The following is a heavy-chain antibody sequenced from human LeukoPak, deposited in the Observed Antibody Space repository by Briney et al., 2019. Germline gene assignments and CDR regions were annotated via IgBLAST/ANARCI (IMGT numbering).Heavy chain of an antibody. Sequence: GGSLRLSCAASGFTFSSYLMNWVRQPPGKGPEWVANIKKDGSEKYYVDSVKGRFTISRDNAKNSVYLQMNSLRAEDTAVYYCARDPSRGYSYGSGDNWGQGTLVTVSS. V-gene: IGHV3-7*01. CDR3: ARDPSRGYSYGSGDN. J-gene: IGHJ4*02. CDR1: GFTFSSYL. D-gene: IGHD5-18*01. CDR2: IKKDGSEK.